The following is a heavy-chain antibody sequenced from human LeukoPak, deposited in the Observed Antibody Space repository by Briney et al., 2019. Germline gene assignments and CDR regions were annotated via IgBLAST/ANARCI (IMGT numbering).Heavy chain of an antibody. D-gene: IGHD2-2*03. CDR2: ISSNGGST. CDR1: GFTFSTYA. Sequence: GGSQRLSCAASGFTFSTYAMHWVRQAPGKGLEYVLGISSNGGSTYYANSVKDRFTISRDNSKNTLYLQMGSLRAEDMGVYYCARDSRSSLDGAFDFWGQGTMVTVSS. J-gene: IGHJ3*01. CDR3: ARDSRSSLDGAFDF. V-gene: IGHV3-64*01.